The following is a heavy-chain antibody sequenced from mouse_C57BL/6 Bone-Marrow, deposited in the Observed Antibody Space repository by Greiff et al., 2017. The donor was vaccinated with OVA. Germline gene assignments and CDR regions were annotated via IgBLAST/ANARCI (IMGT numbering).Heavy chain of an antibody. CDR2: ISSGSSTI. CDR3: ARINYWYFDV. V-gene: IGHV5-17*01. CDR1: GFTFSDYG. J-gene: IGHJ1*03. Sequence: EVHLVESGGGLVKPGGSLKLSCAASGFTFSDYGMHWVRQAPEKGLEWVAYISSGSSTIYYADTVKGRFTISRDKAKNTLFLQMTSLRSEDTAMYYCARINYWYFDVWGTGTTVTVSS.